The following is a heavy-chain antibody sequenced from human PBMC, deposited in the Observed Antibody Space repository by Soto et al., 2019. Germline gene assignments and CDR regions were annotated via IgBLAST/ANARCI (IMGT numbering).Heavy chain of an antibody. D-gene: IGHD2-15*01. J-gene: IGHJ4*02. CDR2: IYYSGST. V-gene: IGHV4-39*01. Sequence: SETLSLTCTVSGGSISSSSYYWGWIRQPPGKGLEWIGSIYYSGSTYYNPSLKSRVTISVDTSKNQFSLKLSSVTAADTAVYYCARQGYCSGGSCYSRSRPPVSKDDYWGQGTLVTVSS. CDR1: GGSISSSSYY. CDR3: ARQGYCSGGSCYSRSRPPVSKDDY.